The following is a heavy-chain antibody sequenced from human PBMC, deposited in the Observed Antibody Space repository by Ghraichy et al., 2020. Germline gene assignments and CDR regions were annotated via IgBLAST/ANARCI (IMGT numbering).Heavy chain of an antibody. J-gene: IGHJ4*02. V-gene: IGHV4-39*07. D-gene: IGHD4-17*01. CDR3: ARGNPNYGDYVDY. CDR2: IYYSGST. Sequence: SETLSLTCTVSGGSISSSNYYWGWIRQPPGKGLEWIGSIYYSGSTYYNPSLKSRVTISVDTSKNQFSLKLSSVTAADTAVYYCARGNPNYGDYVDYWGQGTLVTVSS. CDR1: GGSISSSNYY.